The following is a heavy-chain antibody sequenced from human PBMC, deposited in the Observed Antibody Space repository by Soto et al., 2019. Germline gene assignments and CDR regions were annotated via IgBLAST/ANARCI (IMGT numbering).Heavy chain of an antibody. CDR1: GFTFSSYS. J-gene: IGHJ4*02. V-gene: IGHV3-48*04. CDR3: ASDKDWAFDY. Sequence: EVHLVESGGGLVQPGGSLRLSCVASGFTFSSYSMVWLRQAPGKGLEWVSYIFVSSTIIYYADSVKGRFTVSRDNTQNSLFLLMNSLRAEDTAVYYCASDKDWAFDYWGQGTLVTVSS. CDR2: IFVSSTII. D-gene: IGHD3-9*01.